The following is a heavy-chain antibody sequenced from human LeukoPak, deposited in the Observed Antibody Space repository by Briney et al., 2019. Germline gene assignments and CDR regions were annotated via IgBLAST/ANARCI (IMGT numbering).Heavy chain of an antibody. D-gene: IGHD6-13*01. V-gene: IGHV3-7*01. Sequence: GGSLSLSCAASGFTFSNYWMSWVRQAPGKGLEWVANIKEDGSEKYYVDSVKGGFTTSRDNARNSLYLQMNSLRAEDTAVYYCASGRQLGYWGQGTLVTVSS. CDR2: IKEDGSEK. CDR3: ASGRQLGY. J-gene: IGHJ4*02. CDR1: GFTFSNYW.